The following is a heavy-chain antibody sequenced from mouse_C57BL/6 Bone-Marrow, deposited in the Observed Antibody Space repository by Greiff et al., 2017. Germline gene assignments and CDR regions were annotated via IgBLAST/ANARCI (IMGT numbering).Heavy chain of an antibody. CDR3: ARYGNYAMDY. D-gene: IGHD2-1*01. Sequence: EVQLQQSGPGPVKPSQSLSLTCSVTGYSITSGYYWNWIRQFPGNKLEWMGYISYDGSNNYNPSPKNRISITRDTSKNQFFLKLNSVTTEDTATYYCARYGNYAMDYWGQGSSVTVAS. J-gene: IGHJ4*01. CDR1: GYSITSGYY. V-gene: IGHV3-6*01. CDR2: ISYDGSN.